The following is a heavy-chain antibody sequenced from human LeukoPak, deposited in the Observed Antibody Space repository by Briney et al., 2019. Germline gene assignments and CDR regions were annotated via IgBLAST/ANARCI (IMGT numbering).Heavy chain of an antibody. J-gene: IGHJ4*02. V-gene: IGHV1-46*01. CDR3: ARAAAGSDYFDC. D-gene: IGHD6-13*01. Sequence: ASVKVSCKASGYTFTNYFIHWVRQAPGQGLEWMGIINPSGGSTDYAQKFQGRVSMTRDTSTSTVYMELSSLGSEDTAVYYRARAAAGSDYFDCWGQGTLVTVSS. CDR1: GYTFTNYF. CDR2: INPSGGST.